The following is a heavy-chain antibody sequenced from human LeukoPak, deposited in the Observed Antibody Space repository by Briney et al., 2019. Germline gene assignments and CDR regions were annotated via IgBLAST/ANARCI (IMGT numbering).Heavy chain of an antibody. D-gene: IGHD6-13*01. CDR3: ARAKEAAAGTSYFDY. CDR1: GGSISSGGYS. J-gene: IGHJ4*02. Sequence: PSETLSLTCAVSGGSISSGGYSWSWIRQPPGKGLEWIGYIYHSGSTYYNPSLKSRVTISVDRSKNQFSLKLSSVTAADTAVYYCARAKEAAAGTSYFDYWGQGTLVTVSS. CDR2: IYHSGST. V-gene: IGHV4-30-2*01.